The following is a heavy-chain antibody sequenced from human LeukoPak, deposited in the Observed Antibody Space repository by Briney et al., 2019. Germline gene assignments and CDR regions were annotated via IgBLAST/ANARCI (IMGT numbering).Heavy chain of an antibody. V-gene: IGHV3-30*02. CDR1: GFTFSSYG. D-gene: IGHD3-10*01. Sequence: GGSLRLSCASPGFTFSSYGMHWVRQAPGKGLEWVAFIRYDGSNKYYADSVKGRFTISRDNSKNTLYLQMNSLRPEDTAVYYCAKDSKRWKTYYYEAGSDYFDYWGQGTRVTVSS. CDR2: IRYDGSNK. J-gene: IGHJ4*02. CDR3: AKDSKRWKTYYYEAGSDYFDY.